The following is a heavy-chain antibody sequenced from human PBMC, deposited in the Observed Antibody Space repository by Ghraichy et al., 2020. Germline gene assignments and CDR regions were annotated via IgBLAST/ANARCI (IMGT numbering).Heavy chain of an antibody. D-gene: IGHD3-16*01. CDR1: GFTFSSYW. J-gene: IGHJ4*02. CDR3: ASLGYYDYVWGSYGY. Sequence: GGSLRLSCAASGFTFSSYWMSWVRQAPGKGLEWVANIKQDGSEKYYVDSVKGRFTISRDNAKNSLYLQMNSLRAEDTAVYYCASLGYYDYVWGSYGYWGQGTLVTVSS. V-gene: IGHV3-7*01. CDR2: IKQDGSEK.